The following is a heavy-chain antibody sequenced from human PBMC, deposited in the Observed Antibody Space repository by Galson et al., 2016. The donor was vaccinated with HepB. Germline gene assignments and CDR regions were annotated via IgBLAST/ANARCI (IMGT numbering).Heavy chain of an antibody. D-gene: IGHD1-26*01. Sequence: SLRLSCATSGCTFTNYALHWVRQAPGKGLEWVAGISFDGNNKDYSASVKGRFTISRDNFKNTLYLQLNSLKTEDTAVYYCGTSTYYRGYVDYWGQGTLVTVSS. CDR2: ISFDGNNK. CDR3: GTSTYYRGYVDY. J-gene: IGHJ4*02. V-gene: IGHV3-30-3*01. CDR1: GCTFTNYA.